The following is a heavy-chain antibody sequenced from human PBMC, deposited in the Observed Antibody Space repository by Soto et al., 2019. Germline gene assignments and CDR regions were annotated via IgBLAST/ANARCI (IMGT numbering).Heavy chain of an antibody. D-gene: IGHD1-1*01. CDR1: GFTFDDYA. CDR3: ASKTGTRAGAFYI. CDR2: ISWNSGSI. Sequence: EVQLVEAGGGLVQPGRSLRLSCAASGFTFDDYAMHWVRQAPGTGLEGVSGISWNSGSIGYADSVKGRFTISRDNAKNALYLQMNSLRAEDTALYYCASKTGTRAGAFYIWGQGTLVTGSS. J-gene: IGHJ3*02. V-gene: IGHV3-9*01.